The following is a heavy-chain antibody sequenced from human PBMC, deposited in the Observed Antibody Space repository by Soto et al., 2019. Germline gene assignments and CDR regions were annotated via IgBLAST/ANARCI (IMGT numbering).Heavy chain of an antibody. CDR1: GGSISSGGYY. CDR2: IYYSGST. V-gene: IGHV4-31*03. CDR3: ASGRITGTLSY. D-gene: IGHD1-7*01. J-gene: IGHJ4*02. Sequence: TLSLICTVSGGSISSGGYYWSWIRQHPGKGLEWIGYIYYSGSTYYIPSLKSRVTISVDTSKNQFSVKLSSVTAADTAVYYCASGRITGTLSYWGQGTLVTVSS.